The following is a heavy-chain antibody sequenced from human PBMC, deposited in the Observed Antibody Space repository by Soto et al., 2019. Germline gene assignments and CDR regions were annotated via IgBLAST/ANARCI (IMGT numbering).Heavy chain of an antibody. CDR1: GGTFSSYT. Sequence: GASVKVSCKASGGTFSSYTISCVRQAPGQGLEWMGGIIPIFGTANYAQKFQGRVTITADESTSTAYMELSSLRSEDTAVYYCGGKRGYCSGGSCYLPIIWXQGTLVTVSS. V-gene: IGHV1-69*13. CDR2: IIPIFGTA. D-gene: IGHD2-15*01. CDR3: GGKRGYCSGGSCYLPII. J-gene: IGHJ4*02.